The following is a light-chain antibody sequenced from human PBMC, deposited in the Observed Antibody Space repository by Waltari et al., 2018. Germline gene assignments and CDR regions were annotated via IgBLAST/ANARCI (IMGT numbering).Light chain of an antibody. CDR3: AAWDDMPSGHWV. Sequence: QSVLTQPSSASGTPGQRVTISCSGRASNIGGNVVNWYQQFPGKAPKLVIYRNDQRPSGVPDRFSGSKSGTSASLAISGLQSEDEADYYYAAWDDMPSGHWVFGGGTKVTVL. V-gene: IGLV1-44*01. CDR2: RND. CDR1: ASNIGGNV. J-gene: IGLJ3*02.